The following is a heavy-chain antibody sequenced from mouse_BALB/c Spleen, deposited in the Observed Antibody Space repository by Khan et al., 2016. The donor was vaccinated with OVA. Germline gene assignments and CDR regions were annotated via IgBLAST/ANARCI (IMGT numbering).Heavy chain of an antibody. CDR3: AREKNYGRTCYAMDY. J-gene: IGHJ4*01. CDR2: IAPGSNNT. CDR1: GYTFTSYW. V-gene: IGHV1S41*01. D-gene: IGHD1-1*01. Sequence: DLVKPGASVKLSCKASGYTFTSYWINWIKQRPGQGLEWIGRIAPGSNNTYYNEMFKGKATLTVDTSSTTAYIQLSSLSSEDSAVYFCAREKNYGRTCYAMDYWGQGTSVTVSS.